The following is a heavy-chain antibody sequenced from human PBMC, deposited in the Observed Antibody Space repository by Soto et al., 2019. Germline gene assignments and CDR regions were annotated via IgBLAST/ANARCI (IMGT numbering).Heavy chain of an antibody. CDR1: GFTFSSYS. D-gene: IGHD2-2*02. Sequence: GGSLRLSCAASGFTFSSYSMNWVRQAPGKGLEWVSSISSSSSYIYYADSVKGRFTLSRDNAKNSLYLQMNSLRAEDRAVYYCAGFETPLVPAAIGNAFDIWGQGTMVTVSS. CDR2: ISSSSSYI. CDR3: AGFETPLVPAAIGNAFDI. J-gene: IGHJ3*02. V-gene: IGHV3-21*01.